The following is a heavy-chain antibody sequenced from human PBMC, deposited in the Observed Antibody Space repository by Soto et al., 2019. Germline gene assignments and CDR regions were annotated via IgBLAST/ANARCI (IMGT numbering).Heavy chain of an antibody. J-gene: IGHJ6*02. CDR2: IYYSGST. CDR3: ARDQAHSSSWYVRSYYGMDV. D-gene: IGHD6-13*01. CDR1: GGSISSGGYY. Sequence: SETLSLTCTVSGGSISSGGYYWSWIRQHPGKGLEWIGYIYYSGSTYYNPSLKSRVTISVDTSKNQFSLKLSSVTAADTAVYYCARDQAHSSSWYVRSYYGMDVWGQGTTVTVSS. V-gene: IGHV4-31*03.